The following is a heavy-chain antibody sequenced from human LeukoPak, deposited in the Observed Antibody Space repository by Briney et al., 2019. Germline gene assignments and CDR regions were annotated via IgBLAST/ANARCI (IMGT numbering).Heavy chain of an antibody. CDR2: MNPNSGNT. V-gene: IGHV1-8*02. Sequence: ASVKVSCKASGYTFTGYYMHWVRQATGQGLEWMGWMNPNSGNTGYAQKFQGRVTMTRDTSTSTVYMELSSLRSEDTAVYYCARILCLSCGGLGYWGQGTLVTVSS. CDR3: ARILCLSCGGLGY. J-gene: IGHJ4*02. D-gene: IGHD2-21*01. CDR1: GYTFTGYY.